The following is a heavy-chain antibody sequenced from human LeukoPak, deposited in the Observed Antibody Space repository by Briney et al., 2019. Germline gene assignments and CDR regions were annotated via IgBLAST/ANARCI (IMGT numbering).Heavy chain of an antibody. V-gene: IGHV3-9*01. CDR2: ISWNSGNI. Sequence: SGRSPRLSCAASGFTFDDYAMRWVRQAPGKGLEWVSGISWNSGNIGYADSLKGRFTISRDNAKNSLYLQMNSLRAEDTALYYCVKTNYDSTTLHAFDIWGQGTMVTVSS. D-gene: IGHD3-22*01. J-gene: IGHJ3*02. CDR1: GFTFDDYA. CDR3: VKTNYDSTTLHAFDI.